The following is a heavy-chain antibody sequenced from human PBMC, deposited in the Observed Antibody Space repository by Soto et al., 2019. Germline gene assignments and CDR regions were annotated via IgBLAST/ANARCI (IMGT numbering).Heavy chain of an antibody. CDR1: GFTFSDYW. D-gene: IGHD5-18*01. V-gene: IGHV3-7*01. Sequence: GGSLRLSCAGSGFTFSDYWMNWVRQAPGKGLEWVANIKKDGGGELYADSVKGRFTISRDNAKNSLYLQMNSLRAEDTAVYYCARDFNLAWYRYGLVGGDYFDYWGQGTLVTVSS. J-gene: IGHJ4*02. CDR2: IKKDGGGE. CDR3: ARDFNLAWYRYGLVGGDYFDY.